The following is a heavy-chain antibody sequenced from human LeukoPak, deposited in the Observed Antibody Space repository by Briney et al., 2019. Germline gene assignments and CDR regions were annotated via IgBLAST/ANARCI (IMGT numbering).Heavy chain of an antibody. CDR3: ARWIEAYCSSTRCYYYDGMDV. Sequence: GGSLRLSCAASGFTFSSYWMSWVRQAPGKGLEWVANIKQDGSEKYYVDSVKGRFTISRDNAKNSLYLQMNSLRAEDTAVYYCARWIEAYCSSTRCYYYDGMDVWGQGTTVTVSS. J-gene: IGHJ6*02. CDR1: GFTFSSYW. CDR2: IKQDGSEK. V-gene: IGHV3-7*01. D-gene: IGHD2-2*01.